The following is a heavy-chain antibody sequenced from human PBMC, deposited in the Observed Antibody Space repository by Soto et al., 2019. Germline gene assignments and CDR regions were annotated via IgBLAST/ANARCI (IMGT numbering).Heavy chain of an antibody. V-gene: IGHV1-69*13. J-gene: IGHJ6*02. CDR2: IIPIFGTA. CDR1: GGTFSSYA. Sequence: SVKVSCKASGGTFSSYAISWVRQAPGQGLEWMGGIIPIFGTANYAQKFQGRVTITADESTSTAYMELSSLRSEDTAVYYCARVRTPIVVVPAALSYYYGMDVWGQGTTVTVYS. CDR3: ARVRTPIVVVPAALSYYYGMDV. D-gene: IGHD2-2*01.